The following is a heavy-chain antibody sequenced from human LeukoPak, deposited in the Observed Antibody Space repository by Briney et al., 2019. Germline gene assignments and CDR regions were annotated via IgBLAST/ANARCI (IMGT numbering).Heavy chain of an antibody. J-gene: IGHJ4*02. CDR3: AKDLALYSGPYSGAYYSPVDY. V-gene: IGHV3-23*01. CDR1: GFTFSSYA. CDR2: ISGSGGST. Sequence: GGSLRLSCAASGFTFSSYAMSWVRQAPGKGLEWVSAISGSGGSTYYADSVKGRFTISRDNSKNSLYLQMYSLRAEDTAVYYCAKDLALYSGPYSGAYYSPVDYWGQGTLVTVSS. D-gene: IGHD1-26*01.